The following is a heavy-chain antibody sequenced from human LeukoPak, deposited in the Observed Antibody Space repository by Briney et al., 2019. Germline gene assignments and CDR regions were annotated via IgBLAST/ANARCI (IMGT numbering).Heavy chain of an antibody. J-gene: IGHJ4*02. CDR1: GFTFSSYA. Sequence: RVGSLRLSCAASGFTFSSYAIHWGRQAPARGLEWVAVISYDGSNKYYADSVKGRFTISRDNSKNTLYLQMNSLRAEDTAVYYCAREGGERTYDYWGQGTLVTVSS. V-gene: IGHV3-30*04. CDR3: AREGGERTYDY. CDR2: ISYDGSNK. D-gene: IGHD3-10*01.